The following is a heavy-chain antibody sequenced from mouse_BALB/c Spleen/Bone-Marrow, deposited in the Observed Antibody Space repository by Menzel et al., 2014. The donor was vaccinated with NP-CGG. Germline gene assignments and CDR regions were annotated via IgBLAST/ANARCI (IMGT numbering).Heavy chain of an antibody. CDR2: INPDSSTI. CDR1: GFDFSRYW. CDR3: ARQGYYGSSDY. Sequence: EVQVVESGGGLVQPGGSLKLSCAASGFDFSRYWMSWVRQAPGEGLEWIGEINPDSSTINYTPSLKDKFIISRDNAKNTLYLQMSKVRSEDTALYYCARQGYYGSSDYWGQGTTLTVSS. J-gene: IGHJ2*01. D-gene: IGHD1-1*01. V-gene: IGHV4-1*02.